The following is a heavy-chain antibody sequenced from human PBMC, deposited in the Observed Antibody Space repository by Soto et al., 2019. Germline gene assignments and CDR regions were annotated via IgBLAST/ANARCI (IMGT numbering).Heavy chain of an antibody. CDR2: INHSGST. Sequence: QVQLQQWGAGLLKPSETLSLTCAVYGGSFRGYSWSWIRQPPGKGLEWIGEINHSGSTNYNPSLKSRVTLSVDTSKTQFSLKLSSVTAADTAVYYCARGTFLTVHSNCWFDPWGQGTLVTVSS. V-gene: IGHV4-34*01. J-gene: IGHJ5*02. CDR1: GGSFRGYS. CDR3: ARGTFLTVHSNCWFDP. D-gene: IGHD4-4*01.